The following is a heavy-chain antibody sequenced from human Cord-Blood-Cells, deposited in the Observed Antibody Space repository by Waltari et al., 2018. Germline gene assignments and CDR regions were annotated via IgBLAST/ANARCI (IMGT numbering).Heavy chain of an antibody. CDR2: IYYSGST. CDR1: GGTVRSGCYY. J-gene: IGHJ6*02. D-gene: IGHD5-12*01. V-gene: IGHV4-61*01. Sequence: QVPLQESGPGLVKPSEPLSLICTVSGGTVRSGCYYWSWIRQPPGKGLEWIGYIYYSGSTNYNPSLKSRVTISVDTSKNQFSLKLSSVTAADTAVYYCASIRDGYNYYYYGRDVWGQGTTVTVSS. CDR3: ASIRDGYNYYYYGRDV.